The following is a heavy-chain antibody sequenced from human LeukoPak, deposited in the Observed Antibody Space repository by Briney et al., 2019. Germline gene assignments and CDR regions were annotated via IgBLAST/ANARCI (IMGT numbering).Heavy chain of an antibody. J-gene: IGHJ4*02. CDR1: GYTFTSYY. D-gene: IGHD6-19*01. Sequence: GASVKVSCKASGYTFTSYYMHWVRQAPGQGLEWMGWINPYSGGTNYAEKFQGRVTMTRDTSMTTAYMELSSLRSDDTAMYYCATLRRSGWYIGDWGQGTLVTVSS. CDR2: INPYSGGT. V-gene: IGHV1-2*02. CDR3: ATLRRSGWYIGD.